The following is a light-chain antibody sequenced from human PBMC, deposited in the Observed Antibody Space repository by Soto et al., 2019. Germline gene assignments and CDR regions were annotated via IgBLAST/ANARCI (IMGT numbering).Light chain of an antibody. V-gene: IGLV1-40*01. CDR2: GNS. CDR1: SSNIGAGYD. Sequence: QAVVTQPPSVSGAPGQRVTISCTGSSSNIGAGYDVHWYQQLPGTAPKLLIYGNSNRPSGVPDRFSGSKSGPSASLAITGLQAEDEADYYCQSYDSSLSGDVVFGGGTKLTVL. CDR3: QSYDSSLSGDVV. J-gene: IGLJ2*01.